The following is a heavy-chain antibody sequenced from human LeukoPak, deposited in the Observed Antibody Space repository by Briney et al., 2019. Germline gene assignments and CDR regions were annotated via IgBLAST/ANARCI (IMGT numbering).Heavy chain of an antibody. Sequence: ASVKVSCKASGYTFTDYYMHWVRQAPGQGLEWMGMINPRGGSTTYAQTFQGRVSMTRDTSTSTVYMEVSSLRSEDTAVYYCAREMYSSSSFDYWGQGTLVTVSS. D-gene: IGHD6-6*01. J-gene: IGHJ4*02. CDR1: GYTFTDYY. V-gene: IGHV1-46*01. CDR3: AREMYSSSSFDY. CDR2: INPRGGST.